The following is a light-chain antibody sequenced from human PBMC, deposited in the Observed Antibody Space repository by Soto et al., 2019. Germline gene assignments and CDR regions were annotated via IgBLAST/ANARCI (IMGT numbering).Light chain of an antibody. CDR3: QQYGTSPFT. CDR2: GAS. V-gene: IGKV3-20*01. CDR1: ESVSSNY. Sequence: EIVLTQSPGTLSLSPGEGATLSCRASESVSSNYLAWYQQKPGQPPRLLIYGASSRATGIPDRFSGSGSGTDFTLIISRLEPKDFAVFYCQQYGTSPFTFGPGTKVDIK. J-gene: IGKJ3*01.